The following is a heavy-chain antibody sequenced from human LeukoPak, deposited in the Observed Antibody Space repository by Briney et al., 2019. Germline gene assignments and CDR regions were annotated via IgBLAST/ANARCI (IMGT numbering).Heavy chain of an antibody. D-gene: IGHD6-19*01. V-gene: IGHV4-59*01. CDR3: AGAEKGVAGFFDY. Sequence: SETLSLTCTVSDDSISNDYWSWIRQPPGKGLEWIGYIFHSGSTNYNPSLKGRLTISLDTSKKQLSLKLSSVTAADTAVYYCAGAEKGVAGFFDYWGQGTLVTVSS. CDR2: IFHSGST. J-gene: IGHJ4*02. CDR1: DDSISNDY.